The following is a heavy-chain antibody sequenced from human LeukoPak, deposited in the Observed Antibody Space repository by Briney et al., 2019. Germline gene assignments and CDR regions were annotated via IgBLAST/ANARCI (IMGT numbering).Heavy chain of an antibody. D-gene: IGHD3-22*01. CDR1: GYTFTSYY. V-gene: IGHV1-24*01. Sequence: GASVKVSCKASGYTFTSYYMHWVRQAPGKGLEWMGGFDPEDGETIYAQKFQGRVTMTEDTSTDTAYMELSSLRSEDTAVYYCATALNLDYYDSSGYAAPIRYWGQGTLVTVSS. CDR2: FDPEDGET. J-gene: IGHJ4*02. CDR3: ATALNLDYYDSSGYAAPIRY.